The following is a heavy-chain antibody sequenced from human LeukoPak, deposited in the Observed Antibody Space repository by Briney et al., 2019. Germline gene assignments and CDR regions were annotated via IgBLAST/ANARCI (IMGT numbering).Heavy chain of an antibody. CDR3: ARSALELGYFDY. V-gene: IGHV3-21*01. J-gene: IGHJ4*02. Sequence: GGSLRLSCAASGFTFSSYSMNRVRQAPGKGLEWVSSISSSSSYIYYADSVKGRFTISRDNAKNSLYLQMNSLRAEDTAVYYCARSALELGYFDYWGQGTLVTVSS. D-gene: IGHD7-27*01. CDR1: GFTFSSYS. CDR2: ISSSSSYI.